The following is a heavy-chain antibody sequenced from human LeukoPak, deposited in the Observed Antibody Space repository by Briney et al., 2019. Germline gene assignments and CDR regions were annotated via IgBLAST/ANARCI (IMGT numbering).Heavy chain of an antibody. CDR2: INTNTGNP. CDR3: ARVGAIRFGGHFDY. J-gene: IGHJ4*02. D-gene: IGHD3-3*01. V-gene: IGHV7-4-1*02. CDR1: GYTFASYA. Sequence: ASVKVSCKASGYTFASYAMNWVRQAPGQGLEWMGWINTNTGNPTYAQGFIGRFVFSLDTSVTTAYLQISSLKAEDTAVYYCARVGAIRFGGHFDYWGQGTLVTVSS.